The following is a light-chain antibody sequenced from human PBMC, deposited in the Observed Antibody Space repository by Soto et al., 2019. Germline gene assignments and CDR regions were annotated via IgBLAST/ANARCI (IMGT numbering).Light chain of an antibody. CDR1: QSISSY. V-gene: IGKV1-39*01. J-gene: IGKJ5*01. CDR3: QQSYGTPIT. Sequence: DIQMTQSQSSLSASVGDRVTITCRASQSISSYLNWYQQKPGKAPKLLIYDASSLESGVPSRFSGSGSGTDFTLTITSLQPEDFATYYCQQSYGTPITFGQGTRLEIK. CDR2: DAS.